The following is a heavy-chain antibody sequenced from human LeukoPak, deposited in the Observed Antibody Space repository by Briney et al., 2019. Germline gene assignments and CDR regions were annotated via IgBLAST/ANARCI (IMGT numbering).Heavy chain of an antibody. V-gene: IGHV1-2*02. CDR3: ARDPYYDSSGYYYEGVAFDI. CDR2: INPNSGGT. D-gene: IGHD3-22*01. CDR1: GYTFTGYY. J-gene: IGHJ3*02. Sequence: ASVKVSCKASGYTFTGYYMHWVRQAPGQGLEWMGWINPNSGGTNYAQKFQGRVTMTRDTSISTAYMELSRLRPDDTAVYYCARDPYYDSSGYYYEGVAFDIWGQGTMVTVSS.